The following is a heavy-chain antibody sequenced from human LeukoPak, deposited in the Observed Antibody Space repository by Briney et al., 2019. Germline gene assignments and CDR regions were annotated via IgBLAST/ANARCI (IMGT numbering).Heavy chain of an antibody. J-gene: IGHJ4*02. CDR1: GFTFSSYS. CDR3: ASAPYDSSNYFLDY. D-gene: IGHD3-22*01. CDR2: ISSSSRTI. Sequence: GGSLRLSCAASGFTFSSYSMNWVPQAPGKGLESVSYISSSSRTIYYSESVKGRFTISRDNAKNSLYLQMNSLRDEDTAVYYCASAPYDSSNYFLDYWGQGTLVTVSS. V-gene: IGHV3-48*02.